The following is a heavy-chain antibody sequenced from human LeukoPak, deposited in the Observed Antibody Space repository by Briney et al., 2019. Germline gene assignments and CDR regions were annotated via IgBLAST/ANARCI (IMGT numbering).Heavy chain of an antibody. CDR2: ISGSGGST. J-gene: IGHJ4*02. D-gene: IGHD3-22*01. V-gene: IGHV3-23*01. CDR3: ASCYDDSSGYKESWYFDH. CDR1: GFTFSSYW. Sequence: PGGSLRLSCAASGFTFSSYWMSWVRQAPGKGLEWVSAISGSGGSTYYADSVKGRFTISRDNAKNSLYLQMNGLRAEDTAIYYCASCYDDSSGYKESWYFDHWGQGTLVTVSS.